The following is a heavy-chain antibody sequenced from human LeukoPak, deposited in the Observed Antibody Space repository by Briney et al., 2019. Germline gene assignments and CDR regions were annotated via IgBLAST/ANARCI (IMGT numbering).Heavy chain of an antibody. V-gene: IGHV3-74*01. CDR2: TNTDGSIT. Sequence: GGSLRLSCAASGFTFSVAAMTWVRQAPGTGLVWVSRTNTDGSITDYADSVKDRFTISRDNAKDTLYLQMNSLRPEDTAVYYCGRDLGGRGGAWGQGTLVTVSS. J-gene: IGHJ5*02. CDR1: GFTFSVAA. CDR3: GRDLGGRGGA. D-gene: IGHD1-26*01.